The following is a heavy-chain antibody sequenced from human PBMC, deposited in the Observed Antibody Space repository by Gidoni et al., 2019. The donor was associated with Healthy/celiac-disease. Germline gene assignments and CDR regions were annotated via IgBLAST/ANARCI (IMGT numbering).Heavy chain of an antibody. V-gene: IGHV3-9*01. CDR1: GFTFDDYA. D-gene: IGHD3-10*02. Sequence: EVQLVESGGGLVQPGRSLRLSCAASGFTFDDYAMHWVRQAPGKGLEWVSGISWNSGSIGYADSVKGRFTISRDNAKNSLYLQMNSLRAEDTALYYCAKDMRDGYNVLSRAFDIWGQGTMVTVSS. J-gene: IGHJ3*02. CDR2: ISWNSGSI. CDR3: AKDMRDGYNVLSRAFDI.